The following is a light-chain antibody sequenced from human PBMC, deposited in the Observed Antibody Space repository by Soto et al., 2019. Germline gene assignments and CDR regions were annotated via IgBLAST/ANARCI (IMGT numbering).Light chain of an antibody. J-gene: IGLJ2*01. V-gene: IGLV7-43*01. CDR1: TGAVTSSNY. CDR2: STT. Sequence: QAVVTQEPSLTVSPGGTVTLTCASDTGAVTSSNYPNWFQQKPGQAPRPLIYSTTNTHSWTPARFSGYLLGDRAALILSDVPPEDEADYYCLLYFGDAHVGIFGGGTKLTVL. CDR3: LLYFGDAHVGI.